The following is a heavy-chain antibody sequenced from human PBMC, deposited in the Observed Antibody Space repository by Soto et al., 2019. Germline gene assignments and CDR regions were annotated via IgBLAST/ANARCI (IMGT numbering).Heavy chain of an antibody. Sequence: QLQLQESGPGLVKLSETLSLTCTVSGGSISSSSYYWGWIRQPPGKGLEWIGSIYYSGSTYYNPSLKSRVTISVDTSKNQFSLKLSSVTAADTAVYYCARLSQTAAFDYWGQGTLVTVSS. V-gene: IGHV4-39*01. CDR3: ARLSQTAAFDY. CDR2: IYYSGST. CDR1: GGSISSSSYY. J-gene: IGHJ4*02.